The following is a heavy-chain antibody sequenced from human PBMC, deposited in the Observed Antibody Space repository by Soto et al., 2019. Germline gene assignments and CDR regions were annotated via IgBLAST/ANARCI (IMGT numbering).Heavy chain of an antibody. D-gene: IGHD2-21*02. Sequence: QVHLVQSGAEVKKPGASVKVSCKTSGYTFTRYGISWVRQAPGQGLEWMGWISGYDGRTNFAQKVQDRVTMTTNTSKSKVYMGLRSLGSDETAGYYCAREGDVPSDYEGMDVWGQGTTVTVSS. J-gene: IGHJ6*02. V-gene: IGHV1-18*01. CDR3: AREGDVPSDYEGMDV. CDR1: GYTFTRYG. CDR2: ISGYDGRT.